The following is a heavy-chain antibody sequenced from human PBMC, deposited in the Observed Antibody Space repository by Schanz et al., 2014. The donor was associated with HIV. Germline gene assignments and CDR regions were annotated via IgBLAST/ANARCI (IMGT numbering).Heavy chain of an antibody. V-gene: IGHV3-30*18. Sequence: VQLLESGGGLVQAGGSLRLSCAASGFTFSDYGMHWVRQAPGKGLEWVAIISYHGTYKYYADSLKGRFTISRDNSKNTLYLQMKSLRPEDTAVYYCAKDRNHYDSRYRGKGNYYYYYGMDVWGQGTTVTVSS. CDR1: GFTFSDYG. J-gene: IGHJ6*02. CDR2: ISYHGTYK. D-gene: IGHD3-22*01. CDR3: AKDRNHYDSRYRGKGNYYYYYGMDV.